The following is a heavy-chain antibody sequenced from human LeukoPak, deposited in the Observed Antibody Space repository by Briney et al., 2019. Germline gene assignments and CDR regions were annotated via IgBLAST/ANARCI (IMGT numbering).Heavy chain of an antibody. CDR3: ASQSYGSGSSGGLDV. CDR2: IYSGGST. V-gene: IGHV3-53*01. CDR1: GFTDSSNY. D-gene: IGHD3-10*01. Sequence: GGSLRLSCAASGFTDSSNYMSWVRQAPGKGLEWVSVIYSGGSTYYADSVKGRFTISRDNSKNTLYLQMNSLRAEDTAVYYCASQSYGSGSSGGLDVWGQGTTVTVSS. J-gene: IGHJ6*02.